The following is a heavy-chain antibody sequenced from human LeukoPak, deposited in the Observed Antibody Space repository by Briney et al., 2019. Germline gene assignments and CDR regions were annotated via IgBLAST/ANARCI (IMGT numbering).Heavy chain of an antibody. V-gene: IGHV3-21*01. CDR1: GFTFSSYS. CDR3: ARDQRRRYSTNGVCYNRYSSGWCVDY. Sequence: PGGSLRLSCAASGFTFSSYSMNWVRQAPGKGLEWVSSISSSSSYIYYADSVKGRFTISRDNAKNSLYLQMNSLRAEDTAVYYCARDQRRRYSTNGVCYNRYSSGWCVDYWGQGTLVTVSS. J-gene: IGHJ4*02. D-gene: IGHD2-8*01. CDR2: ISSSSSYI.